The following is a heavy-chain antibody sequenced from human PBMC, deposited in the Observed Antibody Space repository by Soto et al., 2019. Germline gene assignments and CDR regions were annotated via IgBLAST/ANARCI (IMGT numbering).Heavy chain of an antibody. CDR2: ISSNGIGT. J-gene: IGHJ6*03. CDR1: GFTFSSDA. Sequence: EVQLVESGGGLAQPGGSLRLSCAASGFTFSSDAMDWVRQAPGKGLEYVSGISSNGIGTYYASSVKGRFTISRDNSRDTVYLQMDSLRPEDMAVYYCARRARADYYYMDVWGKGTTVTDS. CDR3: ARRARADYYYMDV. D-gene: IGHD6-6*01. V-gene: IGHV3-64*01.